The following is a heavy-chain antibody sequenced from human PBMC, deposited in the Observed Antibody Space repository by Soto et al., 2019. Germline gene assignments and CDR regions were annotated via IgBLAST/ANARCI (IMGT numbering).Heavy chain of an antibody. CDR1: GFTFSNAW. CDR3: TTEAYDYVWGSYLSSAFDI. J-gene: IGHJ3*02. Sequence: GGSLRLSCVASGFTFSNAWMSWVRQAPGKGLEWVGRIKSKTDGGTTDYAAPVKGRFTISRDDSKNTLYLQMNSLKTEDTAVYYCTTEAYDYVWGSYLSSAFDIWGQGTMVTVSS. CDR2: IKSKTDGGTT. D-gene: IGHD3-16*02. V-gene: IGHV3-15*01.